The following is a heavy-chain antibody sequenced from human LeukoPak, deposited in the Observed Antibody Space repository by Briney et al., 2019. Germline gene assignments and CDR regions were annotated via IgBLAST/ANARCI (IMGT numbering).Heavy chain of an antibody. J-gene: IGHJ4*02. D-gene: IGHD6-13*01. CDR2: INPNSGGT. CDR3: ARGIVNGYSSSWDY. CDR1: GYTFTSYY. Sequence: GASVKVSCKASGYTFTSYYMHWVRQAPGQGLEWMGWINPNSGGTNFAQKFQGTVTMTRDTSISTAYMELSRLRYDDTAVFFCARGIVNGYSSSWDYWGQGTLVAVSS. V-gene: IGHV1-2*02.